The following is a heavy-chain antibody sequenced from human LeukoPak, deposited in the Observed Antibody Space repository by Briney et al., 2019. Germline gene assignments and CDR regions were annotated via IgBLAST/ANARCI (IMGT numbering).Heavy chain of an antibody. V-gene: IGHV4-34*01. Sequence: SETLSLTCAVYGESLNSYYWSWVRQPPGEGLEWIGEIYESGTTKYNPSLMSRVAISMVPSKQQFSLRLSSVTAADTAVYYCARGAWATRLASWGLGTPVIVSS. CDR2: IYESGTT. CDR1: GESLNSYY. D-gene: IGHD2-15*01. J-gene: IGHJ4*02. CDR3: ARGAWATRLAS.